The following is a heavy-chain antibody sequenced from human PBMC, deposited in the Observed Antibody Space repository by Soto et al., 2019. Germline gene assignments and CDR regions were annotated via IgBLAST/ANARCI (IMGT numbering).Heavy chain of an antibody. CDR1: GGSISNYY. V-gene: IGHV4-59*01. J-gene: IGHJ4*02. CDR3: ARTLYGDNVDY. CDR2: IYSSGST. D-gene: IGHD4-17*01. Sequence: PSETLSLTCTVSGGSISNYYWNWIRQSPGKGLEWIGYIYSSGSTHYNPSLQNRVTISIDTSKNQVSLKVNSVTAADTAVYYCARTLYGDNVDYWGQGTLVTVSS.